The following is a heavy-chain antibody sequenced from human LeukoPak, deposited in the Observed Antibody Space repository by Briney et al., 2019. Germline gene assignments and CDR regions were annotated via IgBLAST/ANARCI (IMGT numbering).Heavy chain of an antibody. V-gene: IGHV3-48*01. CDR1: GFTFSSYS. J-gene: IGHJ6*03. Sequence: GGSLRLSCAASGFTFSSYSMNWVRQAPGKGLEWVSYITGSSSTIYYADSVKGRFTISRDNAKNSLYLQMNSLRAEDTAVYYCARGKTGSYYSRSYYMDVWGKGTTVTISS. CDR2: ITGSSSTI. CDR3: ARGKTGSYYSRSYYMDV. D-gene: IGHD3-10*01.